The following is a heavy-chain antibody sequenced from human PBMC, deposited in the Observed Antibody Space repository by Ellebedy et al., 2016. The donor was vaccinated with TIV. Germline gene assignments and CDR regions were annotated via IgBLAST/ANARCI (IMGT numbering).Heavy chain of an antibody. CDR1: GFTISNYA. CDR2: IIGGAGTT. D-gene: IGHD4-17*01. V-gene: IGHV3-23*01. CDR3: VRGDIYMYFDY. J-gene: IGHJ4*02. Sequence: GESLNISCSASGFTISNYAMTWVRQAPGTGLEWVSTIIGGAGTTYYADSVKGRFTISRHNSKNTLFLQMNSLRAEDTAVYFCVRGDIYMYFDYWGQGTLVTVSS.